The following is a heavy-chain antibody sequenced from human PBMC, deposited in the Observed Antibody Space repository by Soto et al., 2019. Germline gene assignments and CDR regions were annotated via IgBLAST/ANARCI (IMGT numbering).Heavy chain of an antibody. D-gene: IGHD3-9*01. V-gene: IGHV4-39*01. CDR3: GRLEGLATISYYSEY. Sequence: SQTLPHPCPFSFGSVSSSSYYLAFILKPPVKGLEWIGSVYYSGSTYYNPSLESRVTISVDKSKNQFSLKLMSLSAADTAVYYCGRLEGLATISYYSEYWGQGALVTVSS. J-gene: IGHJ4*02. CDR1: FGSVSSSSYY. CDR2: VYYSGST.